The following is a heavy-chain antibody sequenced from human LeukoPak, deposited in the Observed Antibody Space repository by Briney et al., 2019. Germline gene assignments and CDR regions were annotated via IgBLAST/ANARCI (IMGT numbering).Heavy chain of an antibody. Sequence: GGSLRLSCAASGFTFSNAWMSWVRQAPGKGLEWVGRIKSKTDGGTTDYAAPVKGRFTISRDDSKNTLYLQMNSLRAEDTAVYYCARALRYCSGGSCYSGGIDAIDIWGQGTMVTVSS. CDR3: ARALRYCSGGSCYSGGIDAIDI. D-gene: IGHD2-15*01. V-gene: IGHV3-15*01. CDR2: IKSKTDGGTT. J-gene: IGHJ3*02. CDR1: GFTFSNAW.